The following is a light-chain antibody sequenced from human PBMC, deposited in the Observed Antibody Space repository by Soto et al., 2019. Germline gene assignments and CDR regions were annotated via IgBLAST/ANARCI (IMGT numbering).Light chain of an antibody. J-gene: IGLJ1*01. CDR2: NVN. CDR1: SSDVGGYNS. V-gene: IGLV2-14*03. Sequence: SSDVGGYNSVSWYQQHPGKAPKLMIYNVNNRPSGISNRFSGSKSGNTASLTISGLQAKDETAYYCSSQSSTCSYV. CDR3: SSQSSTCSYV.